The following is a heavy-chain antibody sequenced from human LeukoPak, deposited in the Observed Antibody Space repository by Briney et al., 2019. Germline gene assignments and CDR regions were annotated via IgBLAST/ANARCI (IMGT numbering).Heavy chain of an antibody. D-gene: IGHD2-2*01. Sequence: PSGTLSLTCAVSHGSISTSNWWNWVRQPPGKGLEWIGEIYHSGYTNYNPSLKSRVTISVDKSRNQFSLKLNSVTAADTAIYYCSRSCEYCISNSANWFDPWGQGTLVTVSS. CDR3: SRSCEYCISNSANWFDP. CDR1: HGSISTSNW. V-gene: IGHV4-4*02. CDR2: IYHSGYT. J-gene: IGHJ5*02.